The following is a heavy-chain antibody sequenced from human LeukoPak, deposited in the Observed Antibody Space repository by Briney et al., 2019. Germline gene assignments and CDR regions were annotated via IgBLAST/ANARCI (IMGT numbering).Heavy chain of an antibody. V-gene: IGHV3-7*01. D-gene: IGHD4-17*01. Sequence: GGSLRLSCAASGFTFSSYWMSWVRQAPGKGLEGVANIKQDGSEKYYVDSVKGRFTISRDNAKNSLYLQMNSLRAEDTAVYYCARIYGDYVLYYFDYWGQGTLVTVSS. CDR1: GFTFSSYW. CDR3: ARIYGDYVLYYFDY. CDR2: IKQDGSEK. J-gene: IGHJ4*02.